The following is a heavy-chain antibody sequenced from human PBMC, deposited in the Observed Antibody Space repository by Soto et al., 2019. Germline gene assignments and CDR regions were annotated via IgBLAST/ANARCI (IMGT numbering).Heavy chain of an antibody. CDR1: GYTLTELS. CDR3: ATKWIGYGAFDI. CDR2: FDPEDGET. Sequence: ASVKVSCKVSGYTLTELSMHWVRQAPGKGLEWMGGFDPEDGETIYAQKFQGRVTMTEDTSTDTAYMELSSLRSEDTAVYYCATKWIGYGAFDIWGLGTMVTVS. J-gene: IGHJ3*02. V-gene: IGHV1-24*01. D-gene: IGHD3-3*01.